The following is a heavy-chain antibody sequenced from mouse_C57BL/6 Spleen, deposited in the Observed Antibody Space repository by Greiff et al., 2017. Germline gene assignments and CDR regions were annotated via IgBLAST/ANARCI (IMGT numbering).Heavy chain of an antibody. V-gene: IGHV1-9*01. CDR2: ILPGSGST. D-gene: IGHD1-1*01. Sequence: QVQLQQSGAELMKPGASVKLSCKATGYTFTGYWIEWVKQRPGHGLEWIGEILPGSGSTNSNEKFKGKATFTADTSSNTAYMQLSSLTTEDSAIYYCARAGTTVEWGQGTTLTVSS. J-gene: IGHJ2*01. CDR3: ARAGTTVE. CDR1: GYTFTGYW.